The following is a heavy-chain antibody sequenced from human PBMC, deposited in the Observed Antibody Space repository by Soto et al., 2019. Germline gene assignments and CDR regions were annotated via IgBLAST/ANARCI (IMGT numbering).Heavy chain of an antibody. D-gene: IGHD2-15*01. V-gene: IGHV4-34*01. CDR3: ARVDCSGGSCYSRFYFDY. CDR2: INHSGST. Sequence: QVQLQQWGAGLLKPSETLSLTCAVYGGSFSGYYWSWIRQPPGKGLEWMGEINHSGSTNYNPSLKSRVTISVDTSKNQFSLKLSSVTAADTAVYYCARVDCSGGSCYSRFYFDYWGQGTLVTVSS. CDR1: GGSFSGYY. J-gene: IGHJ4*02.